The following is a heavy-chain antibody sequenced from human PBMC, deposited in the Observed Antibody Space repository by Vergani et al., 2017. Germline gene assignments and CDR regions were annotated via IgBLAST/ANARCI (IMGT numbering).Heavy chain of an antibody. J-gene: IGHJ5*02. CDR1: GFTFNQYG. D-gene: IGHD1-14*01. Sequence: QVQLVESGGGVVQPGRSLRLSCAASGFTFNQYGMHWVRQAPGKGLEWVAVTWYDGNNKQYADSVKGRFTISRDNSKSTMYLQMNSLRDEDTGVYYCASELRLLYNRFDPWVQGTLVTVSS. V-gene: IGHV3-33*01. CDR3: ASELRLLYNRFDP. CDR2: TWYDGNNK.